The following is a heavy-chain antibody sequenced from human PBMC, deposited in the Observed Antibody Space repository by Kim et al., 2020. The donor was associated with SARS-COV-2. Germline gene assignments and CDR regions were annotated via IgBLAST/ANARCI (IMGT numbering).Heavy chain of an antibody. CDR3: AREVVIAAAGSYYYYGMDV. Sequence: SVKVSCKASGGTFSSYAISWVRQAPGQGLEWMGGIIPIFGTANYAQKFQGRVTITADESTSTAYMELSSLRSEDTAVYYCAREVVIAAAGSYYYYGMDVGGQGTTVTVSS. V-gene: IGHV1-69*13. CDR1: GGTFSSYA. J-gene: IGHJ6*02. D-gene: IGHD6-13*01. CDR2: IIPIFGTA.